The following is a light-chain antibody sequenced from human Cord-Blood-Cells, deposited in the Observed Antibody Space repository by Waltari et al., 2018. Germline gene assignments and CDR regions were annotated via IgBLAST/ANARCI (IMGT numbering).Light chain of an antibody. CDR2: WAS. CDR1: QSVLYRSNNKNY. J-gene: IGKJ1*01. Sequence: DIVMTQSPDSLAVSLGGRATINCKSSQSVLYRSNNKNYLAWYQQKPGQPPKLLIYWASTRESGVPDRFSGSGSGTDFTLTISSLQAEDVAVYYCQQYYSTPRTFGQGTKVEIK. V-gene: IGKV4-1*01. CDR3: QQYYSTPRT.